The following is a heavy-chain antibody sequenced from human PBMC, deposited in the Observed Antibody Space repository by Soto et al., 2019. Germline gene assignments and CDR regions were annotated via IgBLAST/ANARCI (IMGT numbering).Heavy chain of an antibody. V-gene: IGHV1-2*04. D-gene: IGHD2-8*02. CDR1: GYTFSDYY. J-gene: IGHJ4*02. CDR3: ARGAEVGIELAAFDQ. Sequence: QVHLVQSGAEVKRAGASVTVSCKASGYTFSDYYIHWVRQAPGKGLQWMGCINPKSGDRRYAQMFRGWVFMTRDTSISTAYMEVSGLKSDDTAVYFCARGAEVGIELAAFDQWGQGTLVTVSA. CDR2: INPKSGDR.